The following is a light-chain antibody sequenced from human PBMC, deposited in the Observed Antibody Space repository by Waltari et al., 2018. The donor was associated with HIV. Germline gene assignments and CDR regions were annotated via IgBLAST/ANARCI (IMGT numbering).Light chain of an antibody. CDR1: SSNVGSDDL. Sequence: QSALTQPASVSGSPGQSITISCTGTSSNVGSDDLVSWYQQHPGEAPTLSIYEVTKRPSGVSNRFSGSKSGNTASLTISGLQAEDEADYYCCSCPRSGIRYVFGAGTKLTVL. V-gene: IGLV2-23*02. CDR3: CSCPRSGIRYV. CDR2: EVT. J-gene: IGLJ1*01.